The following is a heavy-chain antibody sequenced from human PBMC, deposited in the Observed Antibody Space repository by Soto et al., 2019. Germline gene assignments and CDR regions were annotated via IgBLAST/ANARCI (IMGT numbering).Heavy chain of an antibody. CDR2: ISGSGGST. D-gene: IGHD6-6*01. CDR3: EKRPLLGPSIEARQSYNWFDP. V-gene: IGHV3-23*01. CDR1: GFTFSSYA. Sequence: GGSLRLSCAASGFTFSSYAMSWVRQAPGKGLEWVSAISGSGGSTYYTDSVKGRFTISRDNSKNTLYLQMNSLRAEDTAVYYCEKRPLLGPSIEARQSYNWFDPWGQGTLVTVSS. J-gene: IGHJ5*02.